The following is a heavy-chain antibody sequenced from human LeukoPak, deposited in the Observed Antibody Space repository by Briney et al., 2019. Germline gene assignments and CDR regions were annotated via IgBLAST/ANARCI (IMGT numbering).Heavy chain of an antibody. J-gene: IGHJ4*02. V-gene: IGHV3-7*01. CDR2: IRQDGSEK. CDR1: GFTFSSHW. Sequence: GGSLRLSCAAFGFTFSSHWMNWVRQAPGKGLEWVANIRQDGSEKYYVDSVKGRFTISRDNAKNSLYLQMNSLRAEDTAVYYCASLDYWGQGILVTVSS. CDR3: ASLDY.